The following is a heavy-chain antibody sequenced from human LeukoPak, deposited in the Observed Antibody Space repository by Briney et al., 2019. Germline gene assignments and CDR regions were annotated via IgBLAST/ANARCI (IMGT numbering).Heavy chain of an antibody. Sequence: SETLSLTCTVSGGSISSYYWSWIRQPAGKGLEWIGRIYTSGSTNYNPSLKSRVTISVDKSKNQFSLKVSSVTAADTAVYYCARGDPTVTSNWFGPWGQGALVTVSS. CDR3: ARGDPTVTSNWFGP. D-gene: IGHD4-17*01. J-gene: IGHJ5*02. CDR1: GGSISSYY. V-gene: IGHV4-4*07. CDR2: IYTSGST.